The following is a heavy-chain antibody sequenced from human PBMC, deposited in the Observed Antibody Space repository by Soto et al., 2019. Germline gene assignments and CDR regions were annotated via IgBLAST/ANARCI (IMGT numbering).Heavy chain of an antibody. CDR2: IIPIFGTA. Sequence: QVQLVQSGAEVKKPGSSVKVSCKASGGTFSSYAISWVRQAPGQGLEWMGGIIPIFGTANYAQKFQGRVTITADESTSTAYMELSILRSEDTAVYYCASPEDSSWYGWYYYYGMDVWGQGTTVTVSS. CDR1: GGTFSSYA. CDR3: ASPEDSSWYGWYYYYGMDV. V-gene: IGHV1-69*01. D-gene: IGHD6-13*01. J-gene: IGHJ6*02.